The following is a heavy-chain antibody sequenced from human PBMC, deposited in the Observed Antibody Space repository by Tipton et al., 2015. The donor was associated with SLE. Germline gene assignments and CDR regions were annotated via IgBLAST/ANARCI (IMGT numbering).Heavy chain of an antibody. CDR2: ISYSGST. D-gene: IGHD2-21*01. V-gene: IGHV4-59*08. CDR1: GDSITSDY. Sequence: TLSLTCTVSGDSITSDYWTWIRQPPGKGLEWIGYISYSGSTYYNPSLKSRVTISVDTSKNQFSLKLSSVTAADTAVYYCARHIVVVIAPRAFDIWGQGTMVTVSS. CDR3: ARHIVVVIAPRAFDI. J-gene: IGHJ3*02.